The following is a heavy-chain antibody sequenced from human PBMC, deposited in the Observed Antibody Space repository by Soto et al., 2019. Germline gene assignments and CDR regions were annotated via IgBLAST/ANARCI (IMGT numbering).Heavy chain of an antibody. D-gene: IGHD3-10*02. Sequence: EVQLVPSGAEVKKPGESLKISCKGSGYSLTSYWIGWVRQMPGKGLEWMGIIYPGDSDTRYSPSFQGQVTISADKSISTAYLQWSSLKASDTAMYYCARLFGRLHYYYGMDVWGQGTTVTVSS. CDR2: IYPGDSDT. CDR1: GYSLTSYW. CDR3: ARLFGRLHYYYGMDV. J-gene: IGHJ6*02. V-gene: IGHV5-51*01.